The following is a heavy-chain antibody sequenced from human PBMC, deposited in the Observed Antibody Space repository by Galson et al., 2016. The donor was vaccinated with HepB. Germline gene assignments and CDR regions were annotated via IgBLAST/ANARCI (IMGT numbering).Heavy chain of an antibody. CDR1: GFTFSSYA. Sequence: SLRLSCAASGFTFSSYAMHWVRQAPGKGLEWVAVISYDGSNKYFAASVKGRFTISRDNSKNTLYPQMNSLRAEDTAVYYCAKDALFYGSGNYVHYWGQGTLVTVSS. D-gene: IGHD3-10*01. CDR2: ISYDGSNK. J-gene: IGHJ4*02. V-gene: IGHV3-30*04. CDR3: AKDALFYGSGNYVHY.